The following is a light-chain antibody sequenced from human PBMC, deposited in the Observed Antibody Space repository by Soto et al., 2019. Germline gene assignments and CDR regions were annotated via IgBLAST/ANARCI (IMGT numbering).Light chain of an antibody. V-gene: IGKV1-12*01. Sequence: DIQMTQSPSYVSASVGDRVTITCRASQGIKNWLAWYQQKPGKAPNLLIYTGSSLQSGVPSRFSGSGSGTDFTLTINSLQPEDFATYYCQQAASFPTTFGQGTLLEIK. CDR1: QGIKNW. CDR2: TGS. CDR3: QQAASFPTT. J-gene: IGKJ5*01.